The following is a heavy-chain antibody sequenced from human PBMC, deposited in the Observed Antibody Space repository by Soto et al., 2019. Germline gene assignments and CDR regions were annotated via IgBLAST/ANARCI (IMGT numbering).Heavy chain of an antibody. CDR1: GGSFSGYY. V-gene: IGHV4-34*01. CDR2: INHSGST. J-gene: IGHJ6*02. Sequence: SETLSLTCAVYGGSFSGYYWSWIRQPPGKGLEWIGEINHSGSTNYNPSLKSRVTISVDTSKNQFSLKLSSVTAADTAVYYCARGEDYYYGMDVWGQGTTVTVSS. CDR3: ARGEDYYYGMDV.